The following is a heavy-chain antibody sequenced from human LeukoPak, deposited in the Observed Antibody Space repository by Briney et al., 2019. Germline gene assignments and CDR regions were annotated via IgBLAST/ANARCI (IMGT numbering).Heavy chain of an antibody. CDR1: GFTFSSYG. J-gene: IGHJ4*02. CDR2: ISSSSSTI. V-gene: IGHV3-48*01. CDR3: ARGADY. Sequence: QPGGSLRLSCAASGFTFSSYGMSWVRQAPGKGLEWVSSISSSSSTIYYADSVKGRFTISRDNAKNSLYLQMNSLRAEDTAVYYCARGADYWGQGTLVTVSS.